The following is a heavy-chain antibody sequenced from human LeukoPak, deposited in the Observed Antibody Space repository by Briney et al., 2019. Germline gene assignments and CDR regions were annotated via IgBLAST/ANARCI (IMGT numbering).Heavy chain of an antibody. CDR3: VRDYENLTGSKTRFHY. Sequence: GGSLRLSCAASGFNFSTYWMTWVRQAPGKGLEWVANIKQDGSEKYYVDSVKGRFTISRDKAKNSLYLQMNSLRAEDTAVYYCVRDYENLTGSKTRFHYWGQGTLVTVSS. CDR2: IKQDGSEK. J-gene: IGHJ4*02. CDR1: GFNFSTYW. D-gene: IGHD3-9*01. V-gene: IGHV3-7*01.